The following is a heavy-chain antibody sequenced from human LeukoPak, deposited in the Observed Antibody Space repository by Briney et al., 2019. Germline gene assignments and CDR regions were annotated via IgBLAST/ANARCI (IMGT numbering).Heavy chain of an antibody. CDR1: GFTFTSYV. Sequence: PGGSLRLSCAASGFTFTSYVVSWVRQAPGKGLEWVSAISGSGGSTYYADSVKGRFTISRDNSKNTLYLQMNSLRADDTAVYYCAKRGPAGAGKSPDYFDYWGQGTLVTVSS. CDR3: AKRGPAGAGKSPDYFDY. V-gene: IGHV3-23*01. CDR2: ISGSGGST. D-gene: IGHD6-19*01. J-gene: IGHJ4*02.